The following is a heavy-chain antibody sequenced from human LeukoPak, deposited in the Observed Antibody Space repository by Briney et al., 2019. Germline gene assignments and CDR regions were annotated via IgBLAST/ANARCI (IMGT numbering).Heavy chain of an antibody. D-gene: IGHD2-8*01. V-gene: IGHV3-30*04. CDR1: GFPFSTYS. CDR3: AREKYCTPTDCLHGRFYFDS. Sequence: GGSLRLACAASGFPFSTYSMHWVRQAPGKGLEWVAFMSSDGSNHNYANSVKCRFTISRDNCKNALYLQMNTLRVEDKAVYYCAREKYCTPTDCLHGRFYFDSWGQGNPVTVSS. CDR2: MSSDGSNH. J-gene: IGHJ4*02.